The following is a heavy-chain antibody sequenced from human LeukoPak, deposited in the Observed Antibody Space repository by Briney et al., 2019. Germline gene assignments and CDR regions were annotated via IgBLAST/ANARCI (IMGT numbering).Heavy chain of an antibody. J-gene: IGHJ4*02. V-gene: IGHV1-2*04. CDR3: ARDHGSGVFDY. Sequence: ASVKVSCKASGYTFTGYYMHWVRQAPGQGLEWMGWINPNSGGTNYAQKFQGWVTMTRDTSISTAYMELSRLRSEDTAVYYCARDHGSGVFDYWGQGTLVTVSS. CDR2: INPNSGGT. D-gene: IGHD3-10*01. CDR1: GYTFTGYY.